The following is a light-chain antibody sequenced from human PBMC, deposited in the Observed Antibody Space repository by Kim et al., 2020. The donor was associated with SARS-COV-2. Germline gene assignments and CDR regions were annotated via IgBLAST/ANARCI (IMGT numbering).Light chain of an antibody. CDR2: AAS. CDR3: QQLNSYPRIT. V-gene: IGKV1-9*01. CDR1: QGISSY. Sequence: SVGDRVTITCRASQGISSYLAWYQQKPGNAPKLLIYAASTLQSGVPSRFSGSGSGTEFTLTISSLQPEDFATYYCQQLNSYPRITFGPGTKVDIK. J-gene: IGKJ3*01.